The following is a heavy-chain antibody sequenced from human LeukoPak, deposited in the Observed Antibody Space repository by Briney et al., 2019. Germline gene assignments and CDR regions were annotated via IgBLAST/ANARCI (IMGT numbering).Heavy chain of an antibody. CDR2: INPSGGST. CDR3: AGNYYDSSGYAFDY. CDR1: GGTFSSYP. D-gene: IGHD3-22*01. Sequence: ASVKVSCKASGGTFSSYPISWVRQAPGQGLEWMGIINPSGGSTSYAQRFQGRVTMTRDTSTSTVYMELSSLRFEDTAVYYCAGNYYDSSGYAFDYWGQGTLVTVSS. V-gene: IGHV1-46*01. J-gene: IGHJ4*02.